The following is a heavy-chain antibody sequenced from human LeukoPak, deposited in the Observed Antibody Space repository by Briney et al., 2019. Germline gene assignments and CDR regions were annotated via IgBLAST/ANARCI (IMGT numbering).Heavy chain of an antibody. D-gene: IGHD6-13*01. V-gene: IGHV3-66*02. Sequence: GGSLTLSCAASGVTVSSNYMSWVRQPPGKGLEWVSVIYSGGSTYYADSVKGRVTISRDTSKNTLSLPMNSLRPEDTAVYYCARGLAAAGRRGVDYWGQGTLVTVSS. CDR1: GVTVSSNY. CDR2: IYSGGST. CDR3: ARGLAAAGRRGVDY. J-gene: IGHJ4*02.